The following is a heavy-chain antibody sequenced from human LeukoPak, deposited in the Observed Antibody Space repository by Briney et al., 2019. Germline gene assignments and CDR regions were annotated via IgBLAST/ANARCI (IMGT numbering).Heavy chain of an antibody. CDR3: AKSLSRELLYAFDI. V-gene: IGHV3-9*01. CDR1: GFTFEDYA. J-gene: IGHJ3*02. D-gene: IGHD1-26*01. CDR2: ISWNSGSI. Sequence: PGRSLRLSCAASGFTFEDYAMHWVRQAPGKGLGWVSGISWNSGSIGYADSVKGRFTISRDSAKNSLYLQMNSLRAEDTALYYCAKSLSRELLYAFDIWGQGTMVTVSS.